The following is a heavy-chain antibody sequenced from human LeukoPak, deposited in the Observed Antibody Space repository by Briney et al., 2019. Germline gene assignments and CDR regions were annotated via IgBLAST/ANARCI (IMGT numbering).Heavy chain of an antibody. CDR1: GFTFGTFD. CDR2: LACLDASCTE. Sequence: GGSLRLSCAASGFTFGTFDMSWVRQAPGKGLEWVSTLACLDASCTEYYSDSVRGRFSISRDKAKSTLSLQVNSLRVEDTAMYYCVRDSEGSFDYWGQGTLVTVSS. D-gene: IGHD3-10*01. J-gene: IGHJ4*02. V-gene: IGHV3-23*01. CDR3: VRDSEGSFDY.